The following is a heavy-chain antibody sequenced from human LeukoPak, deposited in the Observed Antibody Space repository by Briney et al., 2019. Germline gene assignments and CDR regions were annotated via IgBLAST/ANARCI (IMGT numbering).Heavy chain of an antibody. Sequence: GGSLRLSRETSGFRFSDYWMHWVRQVPGKGLVWVSRIKGDGSDASYVDSVKGRFTISRDNAKNTLYLQMNSLRAEDTATYYCAKDNSPGWFGPWGQGTLVTVSS. CDR1: GFRFSDYW. CDR3: AKDNSPGWFGP. D-gene: IGHD4-11*01. J-gene: IGHJ5*02. CDR2: IKGDGSDA. V-gene: IGHV3-74*01.